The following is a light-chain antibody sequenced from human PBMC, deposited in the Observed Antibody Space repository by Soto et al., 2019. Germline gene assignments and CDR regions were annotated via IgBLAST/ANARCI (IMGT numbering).Light chain of an antibody. V-gene: IGKV3-11*01. CDR1: QSVRSY. J-gene: IGKJ5*01. CDR3: QQRSNWIT. CDR2: DAS. Sequence: EIVLTQSPATLSLSPGERATLSCRASQSVRSYLAWYQLKRGQPPRVLIYDASNRATGIPARFSGSGSGTDFTLTISSLEPEDYAVYYCQQRSNWITFGQGTRLEIK.